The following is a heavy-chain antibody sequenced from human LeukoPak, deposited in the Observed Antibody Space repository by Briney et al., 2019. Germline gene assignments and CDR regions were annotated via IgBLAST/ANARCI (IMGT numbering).Heavy chain of an antibody. CDR1: GGSISSGGYS. D-gene: IGHD1-1*01. Sequence: SQTLSLTCAVSGGSISSGGYSWSWIRQPPGKGLEWIGYIYHSGSTYYNPSLKSRVTISVDTSKNQFSLKLSSVTAADTAVYYCARDVRTGRDRYFDYWGQGTLVTVSS. CDR2: IYHSGST. J-gene: IGHJ4*02. V-gene: IGHV4-30-2*01. CDR3: ARDVRTGRDRYFDY.